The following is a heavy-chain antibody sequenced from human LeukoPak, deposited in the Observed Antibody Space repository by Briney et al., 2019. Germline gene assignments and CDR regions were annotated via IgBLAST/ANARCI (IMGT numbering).Heavy chain of an antibody. J-gene: IGHJ6*03. CDR3: ARWRSSGRLNDYYYYRDV. CDR1: GYTFTGYY. V-gene: IGHV1-2*02. Sequence: GASVKVSCKASGYTFTGYYMHWVRQAPGQGLEWMGWINPNSGGTNYAQKFQGRVTMTRDTSISTAYIELSRLRTDDTAVYYCARWRSSGRLNDYYYYRDVWGKGTTVTVSS. CDR2: INPNSGGT. D-gene: IGHD6-19*01.